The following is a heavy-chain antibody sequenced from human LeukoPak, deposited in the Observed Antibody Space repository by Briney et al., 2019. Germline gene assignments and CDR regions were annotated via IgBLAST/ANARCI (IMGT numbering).Heavy chain of an antibody. CDR2: IYTSGST. D-gene: IGHD2-15*01. CDR1: GGSISSGSYY. Sequence: SQTLSLTCTVSGGSISSGSYYWSWIRQPAGKGLQWIGRIYTSGSTNYNPSLKSRVTISVDTSKNQFSLKLSSVTAADTAVYYCARDEGHYSNFDYWGQGTLVTVSS. CDR3: ARDEGHYSNFDY. J-gene: IGHJ4*02. V-gene: IGHV4-61*02.